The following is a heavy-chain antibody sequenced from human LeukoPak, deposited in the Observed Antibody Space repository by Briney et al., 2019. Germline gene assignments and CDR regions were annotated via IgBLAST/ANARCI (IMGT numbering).Heavy chain of an antibody. J-gene: IGHJ6*03. V-gene: IGHV4-34*01. D-gene: IGHD3-10*01. CDR3: ARGRYTMVRGVIGRDTDYYYYSYMDV. CDR2: INHSGST. Sequence: SETLSLTCAVYGGSFIGFHWNWIRQPPGKGLEWIGDINHSGSTNYNPSLTSRVTISVDPSKNQFSLQLNSVTPEDTAVYYCARGRYTMVRGVIGRDTDYYYYSYMDVWGKGTTVTISS. CDR1: GGSFIGFH.